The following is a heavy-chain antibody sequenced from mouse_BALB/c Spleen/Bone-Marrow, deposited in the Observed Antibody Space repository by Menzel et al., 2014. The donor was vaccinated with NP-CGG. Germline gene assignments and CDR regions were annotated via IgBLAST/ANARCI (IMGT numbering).Heavy chain of an antibody. V-gene: IGHV14-3*02. CDR3: ARNGNYGAWFAY. Sequence: LVESGAELVKPGASVKLSCTASGFNIKDTYMHWVKQRPEQGLEWIGRIDPANGNTKYDPKFQGNATITADTSSNTAYLQLSSLTSEDTAVYYCARNGNYGAWFAYWGQGTLVTVSA. D-gene: IGHD2-1*01. J-gene: IGHJ3*01. CDR2: IDPANGNT. CDR1: GFNIKDTY.